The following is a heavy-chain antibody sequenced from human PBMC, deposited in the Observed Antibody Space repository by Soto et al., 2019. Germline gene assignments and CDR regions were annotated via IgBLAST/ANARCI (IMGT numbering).Heavy chain of an antibody. CDR3: ARDPQQRLADSYYYGMDV. V-gene: IGHV3-21*02. CDR1: GFTFSRYG. D-gene: IGHD6-25*01. Sequence: EVQLVESGGGLVKPGGSLRLSCAASGFTFSRYGMNWVRQAPGKGLELVSSISGLSSYIYYADSVKGRFTVSRDNAKNSLYVQMNSLRAEDTVVYYCARDPQQRLADSYYYGMDVWGQGTTVIVSS. J-gene: IGHJ6*02. CDR2: ISGLSSYI.